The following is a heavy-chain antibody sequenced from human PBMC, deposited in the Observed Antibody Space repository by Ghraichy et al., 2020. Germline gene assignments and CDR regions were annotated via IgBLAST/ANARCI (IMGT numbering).Heavy chain of an antibody. D-gene: IGHD5-18*01. CDR3: ARPQRGYIYALNY. CDR2: INHSGST. CDR1: GGSFSGYF. V-gene: IGHV4-34*01. J-gene: IGHJ4*02. Sequence: SETLSLTCAVYGGSFSGYFWSWIRQAPGKGLEWIGEINHSGSTTYNPSLKSRVTISVDTSKNQFSLKLSSVTAADTAVYYCARPQRGYIYALNYWGQGTLVTVSS.